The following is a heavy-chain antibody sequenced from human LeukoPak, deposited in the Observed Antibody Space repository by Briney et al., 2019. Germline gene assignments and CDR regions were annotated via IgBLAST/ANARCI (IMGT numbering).Heavy chain of an antibody. CDR2: INHSGST. J-gene: IGHJ5*02. CDR1: GGSFSGYY. D-gene: IGHD3-10*01. V-gene: IGHV4-34*01. Sequence: SETLSLTCAVYGGSFSGYYWSWIRQPPGKGLEWIGEINHSGSTNYNPSLKSRVTISVDTYKNQFSLKLSSVTAADTAVYYCARGPIWYGVWFDPWGQGTLVTVSS. CDR3: ARGPIWYGVWFDP.